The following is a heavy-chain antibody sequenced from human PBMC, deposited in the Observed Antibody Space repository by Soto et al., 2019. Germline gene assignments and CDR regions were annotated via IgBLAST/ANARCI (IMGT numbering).Heavy chain of an antibody. CDR3: ARDETLGYSGSNYFDY. CDR2: IYYSGST. D-gene: IGHD1-26*01. CDR1: GGSVSSGSYY. Sequence: PSEILSLTCTVSGGSVSSGSYYWSWIRQPPGKGLEWIGYIYYSGSTNYNPSLKSRVTISVDTSKNQFSLKLSSVTAADTAVYYCARDETLGYSGSNYFDYWGQGTLVTVSS. J-gene: IGHJ4*02. V-gene: IGHV4-61*01.